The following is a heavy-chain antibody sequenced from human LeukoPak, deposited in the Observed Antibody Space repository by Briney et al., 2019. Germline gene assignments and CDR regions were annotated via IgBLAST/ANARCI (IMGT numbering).Heavy chain of an antibody. CDR3: ARHGSSWTYFDY. D-gene: IGHD6-13*01. CDR1: GGSISSYY. J-gene: IGHJ4*02. CDR2: IYYSGST. Sequence: SETLSLTCTVSGGSISSYYWSWIRQPPGKGLEWIGYIYYSGSTNYNPSLKSRVTISVDTSKNQFSLKLSSVTAAGTAVYYCARHGSSWTYFDYWGQGTLVTVSS. V-gene: IGHV4-59*08.